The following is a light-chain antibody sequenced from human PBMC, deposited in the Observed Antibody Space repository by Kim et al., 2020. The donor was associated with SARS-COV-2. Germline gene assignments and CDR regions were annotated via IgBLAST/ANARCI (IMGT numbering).Light chain of an antibody. Sequence: QSVLTQPPSASGTPGQRVTISCSGGNSNIGSNTVNWYQQLPGTAPKLLIYNNNKRPSGVPDRFSGSKSGTSASLAISGLQSEDEADYYCAAWEDSLDGVVFGGGTQLTVL. CDR3: AAWEDSLDGVV. CDR2: NNN. CDR1: NSNIGSNT. V-gene: IGLV1-44*01. J-gene: IGLJ2*01.